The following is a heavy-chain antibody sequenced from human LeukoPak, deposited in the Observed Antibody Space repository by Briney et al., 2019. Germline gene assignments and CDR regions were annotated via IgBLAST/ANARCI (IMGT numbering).Heavy chain of an antibody. CDR3: ARLGLDYGDYVSDY. Sequence: SETLSLTCTVSGGSISSYYWSRIRQPPGKGLEWIGYIYYSGSTNYNPSLKSRVTISVDTSKNQFSLKLSSVTAADTAVYYCARLGLDYGDYVSDYRGQGTLVTVSS. V-gene: IGHV4-59*08. CDR2: IYYSGST. D-gene: IGHD4-17*01. CDR1: GGSISSYY. J-gene: IGHJ4*02.